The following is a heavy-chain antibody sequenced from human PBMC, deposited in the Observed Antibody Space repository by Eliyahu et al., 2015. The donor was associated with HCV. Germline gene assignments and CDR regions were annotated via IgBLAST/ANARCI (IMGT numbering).Heavy chain of an antibody. D-gene: IGHD1/OR15-1a*01. CDR3: GRVTGTTFRLSAMDV. J-gene: IGHJ6*02. V-gene: IGHV3-72*01. CDR2: KANSYTT. Sequence: KANSYTTEYAASVKGRFTISRDDSRNSLYLQMNSLDTEDTARYYCGRVTGTTFRLSAMDVWGQGTTVTVSS.